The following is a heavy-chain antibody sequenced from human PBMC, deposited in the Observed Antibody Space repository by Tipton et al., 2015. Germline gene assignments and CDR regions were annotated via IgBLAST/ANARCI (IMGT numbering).Heavy chain of an antibody. CDR2: IYYRGST. J-gene: IGHJ4*02. CDR1: GGSIGSGIYY. CDR3: ARHRRASGCYGY. V-gene: IGHV4-39*01. Sequence: TLSLTCTVSGGSIGSGIYYWGWIRQPPGKALEWIGTIYYRGSTYYNPSLKSRVTISVDTSENHFSLKLSSVTAADTVLYYCARHRRASGCYGYWGQGTLVTVPS. D-gene: IGHD6-25*01.